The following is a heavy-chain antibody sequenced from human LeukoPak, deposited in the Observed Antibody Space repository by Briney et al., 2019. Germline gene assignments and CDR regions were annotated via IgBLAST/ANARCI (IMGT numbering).Heavy chain of an antibody. J-gene: IGHJ3*02. Sequence: GGSLRLSCAASGFTFDDYAMHWVRQAPGKGLEWVSGISWNSGSIGYADSVKGRFTISRDNAKNSLYLQMNSLRAEDTAVYYCAREVGTNAFDIWGQGTMVTVSS. CDR3: AREVGTNAFDI. CDR2: ISWNSGSI. CDR1: GFTFDDYA. D-gene: IGHD1/OR15-1a*01. V-gene: IGHV3-9*01.